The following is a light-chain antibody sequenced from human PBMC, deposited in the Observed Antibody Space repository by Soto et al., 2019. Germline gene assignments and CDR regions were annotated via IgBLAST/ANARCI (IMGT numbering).Light chain of an antibody. Sequence: QSALTQPASVSGSPGQSITISCTGTSSDVGGYNYVSWYQQHPGKAPKLMIYEVSNRPSGVSNRCSGSKSGNTPSMTISGIQAEDEADYYCSSYTSSSTRLYVFRPGTKVTVL. CDR1: SSDVGGYNY. V-gene: IGLV2-14*01. J-gene: IGLJ1*01. CDR3: SSYTSSSTRLYV. CDR2: EVS.